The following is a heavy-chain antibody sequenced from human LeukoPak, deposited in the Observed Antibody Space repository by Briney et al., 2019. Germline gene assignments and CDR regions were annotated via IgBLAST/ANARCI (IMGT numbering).Heavy chain of an antibody. CDR2: ISGSGDST. CDR1: GFIFDTHT. J-gene: IGHJ4*02. D-gene: IGHD5-18*01. Sequence: GGSLRLSCTASGFIFDTHTLTWVRQAPGKGLEWVASISGSGDSTNYGDSVKGRFTISRDNSKNTLYLQMNSLRAEDTAVYYCARAIRGYSYVLDYWGQGTLVTVSS. V-gene: IGHV3-23*01. CDR3: ARAIRGYSYVLDY.